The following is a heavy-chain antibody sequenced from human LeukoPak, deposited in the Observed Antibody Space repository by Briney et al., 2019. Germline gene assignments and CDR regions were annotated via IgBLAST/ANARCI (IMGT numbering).Heavy chain of an antibody. CDR1: GFTFSSYA. CDR3: ARGLTYYLGYMDV. J-gene: IGHJ6*03. CDR2: ISYDGSNK. V-gene: IGHV3-30*04. D-gene: IGHD3-22*01. Sequence: GGSLRLSCAASGFTFSSYAMHWVRQAPGKGLEWVAVISYDGSNKYYADSVKGRFTISRDNSKNTLYLQMNSLRAEDTAVYYCARGLTYYLGYMDVWGKGTTVTISS.